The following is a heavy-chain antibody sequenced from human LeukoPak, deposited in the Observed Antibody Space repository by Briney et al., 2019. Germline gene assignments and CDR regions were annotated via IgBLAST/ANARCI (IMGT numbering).Heavy chain of an antibody. J-gene: IGHJ4*02. V-gene: IGHV4-39*01. Sequence: PSETLSLTCTVSGGSISSTSYYWAWIRQSPGRGLEWIGSIYYTGSTYYNPSPKSRVTISVDTSKNQFSLKVSSVTAADTAVYYCARPVSSSWYGGFDYWGQGTLVTVSS. D-gene: IGHD6-13*01. CDR1: GGSISSTSYY. CDR3: ARPVSSSWYGGFDY. CDR2: IYYTGST.